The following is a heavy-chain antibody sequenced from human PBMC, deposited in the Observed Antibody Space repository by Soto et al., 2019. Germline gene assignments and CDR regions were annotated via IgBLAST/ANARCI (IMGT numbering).Heavy chain of an antibody. CDR2: ITGGGGGRT. CDR3: AKQPASIRTFDY. D-gene: IGHD2-2*01. CDR1: GFTFTNYA. V-gene: IGHV3-23*01. Sequence: GESLKISCAASGFTFTNYAMNWVRQAPGKGLEWVSTITGGGGGRTNYADSVKGRFTISRDNSKNTLYLQMNSLRAEDTAVYYCAKQPASIRTFDYWGQGVPVTVSS. J-gene: IGHJ4*02.